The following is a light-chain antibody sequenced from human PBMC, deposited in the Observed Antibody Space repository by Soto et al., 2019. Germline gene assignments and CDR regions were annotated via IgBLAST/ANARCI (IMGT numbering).Light chain of an antibody. Sequence: DIQMTQSPSSMSASVGDRVTITCRASQGISNYLAWYQQIPGKVPKLLISAESTLQSGLPTRFSGRGPGTDFTLTINSLQPEDVATYYCEKYTNVPTFGGGTKVEIK. V-gene: IGKV1-27*01. J-gene: IGKJ4*01. CDR3: EKYTNVPT. CDR2: AES. CDR1: QGISNY.